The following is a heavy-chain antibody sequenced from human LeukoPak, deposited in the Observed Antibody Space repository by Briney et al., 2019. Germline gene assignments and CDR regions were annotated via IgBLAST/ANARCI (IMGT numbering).Heavy chain of an antibody. D-gene: IGHD6-19*01. Sequence: GASVNVSCKASGGTFSSYTISWVRQAPGQGLEWMGGIIPIFGTANYAQRFQGRVTITADESTSTAYMELSSLRSEDTAVYYCARDHSYSSGWFAWFDPWGQGTLVTVSS. CDR3: ARDHSYSSGWFAWFDP. J-gene: IGHJ5*02. CDR1: GGTFSSYT. V-gene: IGHV1-69*01. CDR2: IIPIFGTA.